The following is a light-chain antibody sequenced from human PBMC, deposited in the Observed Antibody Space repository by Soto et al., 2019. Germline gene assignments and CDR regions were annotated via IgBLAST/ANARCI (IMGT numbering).Light chain of an antibody. J-gene: IGLJ3*02. Sequence: QSALTQPASVSGSPGQPITISCTGTSSDVGGYNYVSWYQQHPGKAPKLMIYDVSNRPSGVSNRFSGSKSGNTASLTISGLQAEDEADYYCSSYTSNTSRVFGGGTEVTVL. CDR1: SSDVGGYNY. CDR3: SSYTSNTSRV. V-gene: IGLV2-14*03. CDR2: DVS.